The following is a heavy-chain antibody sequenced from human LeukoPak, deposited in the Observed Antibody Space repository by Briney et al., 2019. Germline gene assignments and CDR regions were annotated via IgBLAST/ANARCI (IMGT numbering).Heavy chain of an antibody. CDR1: GYTFTGYY. CDR2: INPNSGGT. V-gene: IGHV1-2*02. CDR3: ARGEQWLVESHFDY. J-gene: IGHJ4*02. Sequence: ASVKASCKASGYTFTGYYMHWVRQAPGQGLEWMGWINPNSGGTNYAQKFQGRVTMTRDTSISTAYMELSRLRSDDTAVYYCARGEQWLVESHFDYWGQGTLVTVSS. D-gene: IGHD6-19*01.